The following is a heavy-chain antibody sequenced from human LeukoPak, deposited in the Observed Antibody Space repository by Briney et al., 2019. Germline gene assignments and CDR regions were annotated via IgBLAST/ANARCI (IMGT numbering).Heavy chain of an antibody. V-gene: IGHV3-30-3*01. CDR1: GFTFSSYA. CDR2: ISYDGSNK. CDR3: ARLESD. J-gene: IGHJ4*02. Sequence: GGSLRLSCAASGFTFSSYAMHWVRQAPGKGLEWVAVISYDGSNKYYADSVKGRFTISRGNSKNTLYLQMNSLRAEDTAVYYCARLESDWGQGTLVTVSS.